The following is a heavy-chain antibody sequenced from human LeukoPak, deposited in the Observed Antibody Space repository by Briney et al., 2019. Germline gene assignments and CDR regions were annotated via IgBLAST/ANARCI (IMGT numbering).Heavy chain of an antibody. CDR3: ARDGYAILTGYYDFDY. CDR2: ISAYNGNT. CDR1: GYTFTSSA. J-gene: IGHJ4*02. Sequence: GAAVKVSCKASGYTFTSSAISWVRQAPGQGLEWMGWISAYNGNTNYAQKLQGRVTMTTDTSTSTAYMELRSLRSDDTAVYYCARDGYAILTGYYDFDYWGQGTLVTVSS. D-gene: IGHD3-9*01. V-gene: IGHV1-18*01.